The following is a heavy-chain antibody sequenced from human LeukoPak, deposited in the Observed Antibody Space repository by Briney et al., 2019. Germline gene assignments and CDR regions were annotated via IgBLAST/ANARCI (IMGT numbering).Heavy chain of an antibody. CDR3: ARDGQLLSLGYKYYYGMDV. CDR2: IYYSGST. Sequence: SETLSLTCTVPGGSISSGDYYWSWIRQPPGKGLEWIGYIYYSGSTYYNPSLKSRVTISVDTSKNQFSLKPSSVTAADTAVYYCARDGQLLSLGYKYYYGMDVWGQGTTVTVSS. J-gene: IGHJ6*02. CDR1: GGSISSGDYY. V-gene: IGHV4-30-4*01. D-gene: IGHD2-2*01.